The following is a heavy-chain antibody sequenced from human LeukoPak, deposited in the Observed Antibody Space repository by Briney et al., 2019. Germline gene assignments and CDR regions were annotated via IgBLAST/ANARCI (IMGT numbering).Heavy chain of an antibody. V-gene: IGHV1-46*02. Sequence: ASVKVSCKASGYTFNNYDITWVRQAPGQGLEWMGIINPSGGSTSYAQKFQGRVTMTRDTSTSTVYMELSSLRSEDTAVYYCARATQIRDYSSNYWGQGTLVTVSS. CDR3: ARATQIRDYSSNY. D-gene: IGHD4/OR15-4a*01. CDR2: INPSGGST. J-gene: IGHJ4*02. CDR1: GYTFNNYD.